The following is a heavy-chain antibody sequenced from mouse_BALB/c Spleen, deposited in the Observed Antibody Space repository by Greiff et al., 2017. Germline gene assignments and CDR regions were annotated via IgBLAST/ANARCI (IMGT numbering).Heavy chain of an antibody. CDR1: GFSLTGYG. D-gene: IGHD2-4*01. CDR3: AIDFYYDYDGDSWFAD. J-gene: IGHJ3*01. CDR2: IWGDGST. V-gene: IGHV2-6-7*01. Sequence: QVQLKQSGPGLVAPSQSLSISCTASGFSLTGYGVNWVRQTPGKGLEWLGMIWGDGSTDYNSALKSRLSISKDNSKSQVSLKMSRLQTDDTARYYCAIDFYYDYDGDSWFADWGQGTLVTVSA.